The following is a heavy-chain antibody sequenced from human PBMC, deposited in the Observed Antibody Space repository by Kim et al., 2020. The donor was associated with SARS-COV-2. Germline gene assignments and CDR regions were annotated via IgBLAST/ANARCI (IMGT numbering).Heavy chain of an antibody. V-gene: IGHV4-39*01. D-gene: IGHD2-2*02. Sequence: SETLSLTCTVSGGSISSSGYYWGWIRQPPGKGLEWIGSVYYTGSNYYNPSLKSRVTISVDTSKNQFSLKLSSVTAADTAVYQCARHFRGTSIRFLALYQFDYWGQGTLVTVSS. J-gene: IGHJ4*02. CDR3: ARHFRGTSIRFLALYQFDY. CDR2: VYYTGSN. CDR1: GGSISSSGYY.